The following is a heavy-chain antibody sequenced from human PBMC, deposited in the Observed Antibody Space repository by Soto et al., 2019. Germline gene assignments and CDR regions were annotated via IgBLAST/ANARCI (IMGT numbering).Heavy chain of an antibody. D-gene: IGHD3-9*01. V-gene: IGHV3-30-3*01. CDR2: ISYDRISK. CDR3: AKDGYLDTYYFDY. Sequence: QVQLVESGGGVVQPGRSLRLSCAASGFTFSSYAMHWVRQAPGKGLEWVAVISYDRISKHYADSVKGRFSISRDDSANTLYVQMNSLRAEDTAVYYCAKDGYLDTYYFDYWGQGTLVTVSS. CDR1: GFTFSSYA. J-gene: IGHJ4*02.